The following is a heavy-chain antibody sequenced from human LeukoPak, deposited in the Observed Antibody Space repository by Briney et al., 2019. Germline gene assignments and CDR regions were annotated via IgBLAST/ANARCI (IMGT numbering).Heavy chain of an antibody. D-gene: IGHD5-12*01. CDR2: ISSSSSYI. Sequence: GGSLRLSCAASGFTFSSYWMHWVRQAPGKGLEWVSSISSSSSYIYYADSVKGRFTISRDNAKNSLFLQMNSLRAEDTAVYYCARGYRGGNDRYWGQGTLVTVSS. J-gene: IGHJ4*02. CDR3: ARGYRGGNDRY. CDR1: GFTFSSYW. V-gene: IGHV3-21*01.